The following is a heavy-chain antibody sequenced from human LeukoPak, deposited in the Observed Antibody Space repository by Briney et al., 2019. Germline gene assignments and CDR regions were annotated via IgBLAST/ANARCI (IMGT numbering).Heavy chain of an antibody. Sequence: GESLKISCKGSGYSFTSYWIGWVRQMPGKGLEWMGVIYPGDSDTRYSPSFQGQVTISADKSINTAYLQWSSLKVSDTAMYYCARQMDNDYSSSSDYWGQGTLVTVSS. CDR1: GYSFTSYW. V-gene: IGHV5-51*01. D-gene: IGHD5-12*01. CDR2: IYPGDSDT. CDR3: ARQMDNDYSSSSDY. J-gene: IGHJ4*02.